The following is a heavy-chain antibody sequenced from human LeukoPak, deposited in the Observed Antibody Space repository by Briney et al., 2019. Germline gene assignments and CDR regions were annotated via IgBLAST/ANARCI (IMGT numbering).Heavy chain of an antibody. CDR1: GFNFNNYP. CDR2: ISYDGIDS. CDR3: ARDRYTKNYFDSLDL. Sequence: PGRSLRLSCAASGFNFNNYPMHWVRNVPGRGPQWVALISYDGIDSYIADSVKGRFSISRDNSKNTLFLQMHSLRPADTAVYYCARDRYTKNYFDSLDLWGQGSTVTVSS. D-gene: IGHD3-16*02. J-gene: IGHJ3*01. V-gene: IGHV3-30*04.